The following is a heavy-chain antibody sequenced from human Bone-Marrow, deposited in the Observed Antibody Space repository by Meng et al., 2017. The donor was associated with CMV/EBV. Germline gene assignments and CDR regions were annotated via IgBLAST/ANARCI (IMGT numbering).Heavy chain of an antibody. CDR2: ISGSGGST. D-gene: IGHD3-22*01. J-gene: IGHJ4*02. Sequence: GGSLRLSCAASGFTFSSYAMSWVRQAPGKGLEWVSAISGSGGSTYYADSVKGRFTISRDNSKNTLYLQMNSLRAENTAVYYCAKDPYYDSSGYDYWGQGTLVTVSS. CDR1: GFTFSSYA. V-gene: IGHV3-23*01. CDR3: AKDPYYDSSGYDY.